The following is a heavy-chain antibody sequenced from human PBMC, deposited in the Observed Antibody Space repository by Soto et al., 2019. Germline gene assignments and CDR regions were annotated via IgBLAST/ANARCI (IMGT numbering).Heavy chain of an antibody. CDR3: ARLSNSATPLDC. J-gene: IGHJ4*02. CDR1: GFTFSSSW. V-gene: IGHV3-74*01. Sequence: PGGSLRLSCAASGFTFSSSWGHWVRQPPGKGPVWVSGINGDGSRTSYADSVKGRFTISRDNAKNTLYLQVNSLRAEDTAVYYCARLSNSATPLDCWGQGTLVTVSS. CDR2: INGDGSRT.